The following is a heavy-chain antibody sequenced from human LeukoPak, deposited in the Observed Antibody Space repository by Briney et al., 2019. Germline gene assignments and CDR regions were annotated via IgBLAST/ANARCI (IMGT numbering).Heavy chain of an antibody. J-gene: IGHJ4*02. Sequence: GGSLRLSCAASGFTFSSYAMHWVRQAPGKGLEWVAVISYDGSNKYYADSVKGRFTISRDNSKNTLYLQMNSLRAEDTAVYYCAKEESKYYDSSGYLRIWGQGTLVTVSS. CDR2: ISYDGSNK. D-gene: IGHD3-22*01. CDR1: GFTFSSYA. V-gene: IGHV3-30-3*01. CDR3: AKEESKYYDSSGYLRI.